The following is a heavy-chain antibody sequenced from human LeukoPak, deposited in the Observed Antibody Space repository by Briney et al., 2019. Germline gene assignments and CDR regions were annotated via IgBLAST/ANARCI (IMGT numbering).Heavy chain of an antibody. CDR1: GFTFSSYW. V-gene: IGHV3-7*01. J-gene: IGHJ3*02. Sequence: GGSLRLSCAASGFTFSSYWMSWVRQAPGKGLEWVANIKQDGSEKYYVDSVKGRFTISRDNAKNSLYLQMNSLRAEDTAVYYCAREFWYYDYAWGSYRNDAFDIWGQGTMVTVSS. CDR2: IKQDGSEK. D-gene: IGHD3-16*02. CDR3: AREFWYYDYAWGSYRNDAFDI.